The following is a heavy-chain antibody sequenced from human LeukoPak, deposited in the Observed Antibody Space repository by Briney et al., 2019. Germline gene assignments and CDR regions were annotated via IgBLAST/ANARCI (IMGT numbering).Heavy chain of an antibody. D-gene: IGHD1-1*01. V-gene: IGHV4-59*01. Sequence: PSETLSLTCTVSGGSISSYYWSWIRQPPGKGLEWIGYIYYSGSTNYNPSLKSRVTISVDTSKNQFSLKLSSVTAADTAVYYCASNTGTVFDNWGQGALVTVSS. CDR3: ASNTGTVFDN. CDR1: GGSISSYY. CDR2: IYYSGST. J-gene: IGHJ4*02.